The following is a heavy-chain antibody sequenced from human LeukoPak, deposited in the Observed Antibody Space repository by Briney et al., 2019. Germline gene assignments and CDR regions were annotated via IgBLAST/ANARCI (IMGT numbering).Heavy chain of an antibody. CDR1: GYTFTGYY. J-gene: IGHJ4*02. CDR2: ISLNSGGT. Sequence: GASVKVPCKASGYTFTGYYMHWVRQAPGQGLEWMGWISLNSGGTNYAQNFQGRVTMTRDTSISTAFMEVSRLRSDDTAVYYCARNSAGDYFDYWGQGTLVTVSS. V-gene: IGHV1-2*02. D-gene: IGHD1-1*01. CDR3: ARNSAGDYFDY.